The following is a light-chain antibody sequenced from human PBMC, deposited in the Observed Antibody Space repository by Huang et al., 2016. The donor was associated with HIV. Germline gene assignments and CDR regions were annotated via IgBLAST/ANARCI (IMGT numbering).Light chain of an antibody. CDR1: QSVYSSSTSKDY. Sequence: DIIMTQSPDSLAVSLGERATLNCRSSQSVYSSSTSKDYMAWFQQKPGQPPRLLLFWASTREAGVPGRFSGSGSGTHFTLTIANLEAEDAAIYYCQQYYSSPQTFGKGTRVEVK. CDR3: QQYYSSPQT. V-gene: IGKV4-1*01. CDR2: WAS. J-gene: IGKJ1*01.